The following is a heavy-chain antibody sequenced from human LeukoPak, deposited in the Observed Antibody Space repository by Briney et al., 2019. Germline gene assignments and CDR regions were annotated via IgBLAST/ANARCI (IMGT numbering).Heavy chain of an antibody. J-gene: IGHJ4*02. CDR1: VFTFSSHA. D-gene: IGHD1-26*01. CDR2: ISGRSGST. CDR3: AKGQWELLLADY. V-gene: IGHV3-23*01. Sequence: RGALRLSCAPPVFTFSSHAMSSGPHGPGKRLERVSAISGRSGSTYYADSVKGRFTISRDNSKNTLYLQMNSLRAEDTAVYYCAKGQWELLLADYWGQGTLVTVSS.